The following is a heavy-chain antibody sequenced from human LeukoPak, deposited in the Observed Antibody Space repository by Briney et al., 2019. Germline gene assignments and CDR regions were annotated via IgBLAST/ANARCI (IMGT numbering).Heavy chain of an antibody. D-gene: IGHD4-17*01. CDR1: GFTVTNNY. J-gene: IGHJ4*02. CDR3: ARDRSYGDFAWGY. V-gene: IGHV3-53*04. CDR2: ISSGGTT. Sequence: GGSLRLSCAASGFTVTNNYMTWVRQAPGKGLEWVSVISSGGTTYYADSVKGRFTISRHSSKNTVYLQVNSLRAEDTAVYYCARDRSYGDFAWGYWGQGTLVTVSS.